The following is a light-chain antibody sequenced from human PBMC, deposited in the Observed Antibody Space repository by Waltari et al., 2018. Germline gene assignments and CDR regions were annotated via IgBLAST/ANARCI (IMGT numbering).Light chain of an antibody. CDR2: EVS. J-gene: IGLJ3*02. Sequence: QSALTQPRSVSGSPGQSITISCTGTNSDVGGYNYVSWYQHHPGKAPKLMIYEVSKRPSGVPDRFSGSKSGNTASLTISGLQAEDEADYYCCSYAGSYTLVFGGGTKLTVL. CDR1: NSDVGGYNY. CDR3: CSYAGSYTLV. V-gene: IGLV2-11*01.